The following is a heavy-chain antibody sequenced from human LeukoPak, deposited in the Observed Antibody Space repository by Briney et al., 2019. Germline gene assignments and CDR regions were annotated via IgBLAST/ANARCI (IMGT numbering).Heavy chain of an antibody. Sequence: TGGSLRLSCAASGFTFSSYGMHWVRQAPGKGLEWVAFIRYDGSNKYYADSVKGRFTISRDNSKNTLYLQMNSLRAEDTAVYYCAKDKGWGNYDILTGYPEHNYYYGMDVWGQGTTVTVSS. V-gene: IGHV3-30*02. D-gene: IGHD3-9*01. J-gene: IGHJ6*02. CDR1: GFTFSSYG. CDR2: IRYDGSNK. CDR3: AKDKGWGNYDILTGYPEHNYYYGMDV.